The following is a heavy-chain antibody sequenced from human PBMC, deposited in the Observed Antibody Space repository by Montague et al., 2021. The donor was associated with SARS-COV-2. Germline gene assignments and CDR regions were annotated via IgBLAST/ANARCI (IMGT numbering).Heavy chain of an antibody. CDR2: TYYRSKWYN. J-gene: IGHJ4*02. CDR1: GDSVSSNIAA. V-gene: IGHV6-1*01. Sequence: CAISGDSVSSNIAAWNWIRQSPSRGLEWLGGTYYRSKWYNDYAVSVRSRITINPDTSKNQFSLQLNPVTPEDTAVYYCTQERGPGRTTWHCFDYWGQGTLVTVSS. CDR3: TQERGPGRTTWHCFDY. D-gene: IGHD1-14*01.